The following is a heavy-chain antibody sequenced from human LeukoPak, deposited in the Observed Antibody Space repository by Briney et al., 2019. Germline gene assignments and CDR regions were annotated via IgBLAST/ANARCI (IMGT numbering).Heavy chain of an antibody. D-gene: IGHD4-17*01. J-gene: IGHJ1*01. CDR2: ISSSSSYI. Sequence: GGSLRLSCAASGFTFSNYSMAWVRQAPGKGLEWVSFISSSSSYIYYADSVKGRFTISRDNAKNSLYLQMNSLRTEDTALYYCAPTVTPRYFQFWAQGTLVTVSS. CDR1: GFTFSNYS. CDR3: APTVTPRYFQF. V-gene: IGHV3-21*01.